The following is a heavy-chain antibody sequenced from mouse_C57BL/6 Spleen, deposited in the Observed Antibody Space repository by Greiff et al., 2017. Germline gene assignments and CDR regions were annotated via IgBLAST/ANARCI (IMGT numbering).Heavy chain of an antibody. J-gene: IGHJ1*03. CDR1: GYSFTDYN. CDR3: AREPGYHWYFDV. Sequence: EVKLMESGPELVKPGASVMISCKASGYSFTDYNLNWVKQSNGKSLEWIGVINPNYGTTSYNQKFKGKATLTVDQSSSTAYMQLNSLTSEDSAVYYCAREPGYHWYFDVWGTGTTVTVSS. V-gene: IGHV1-39*01. CDR2: INPNYGTT.